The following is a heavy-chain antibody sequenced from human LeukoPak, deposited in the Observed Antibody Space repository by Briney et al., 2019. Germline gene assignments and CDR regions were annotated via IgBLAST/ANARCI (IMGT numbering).Heavy chain of an antibody. V-gene: IGHV4-34*01. D-gene: IGHD5-24*01. CDR1: GGSFSGYY. CDR2: INHSGST. Sequence: SETLSLTCAVYGGSFSGYYWSWIRQPPGKGLEWIGEINHSGSTNYNPSPKSRVTISVDTSKNQFSLKLSSVTAADTAVYYCARVDYDGYNPYYFDYWGQGTLVTVSS. CDR3: ARVDYDGYNPYYFDY. J-gene: IGHJ4*02.